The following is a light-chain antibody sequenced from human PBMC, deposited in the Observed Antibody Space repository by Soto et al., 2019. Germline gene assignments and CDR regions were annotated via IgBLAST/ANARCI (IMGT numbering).Light chain of an antibody. Sequence: EIVLTQSPGTLSLSPGERATLSCRASQNLSSKFLAWYQQKPGQSPMLLISGAFYRATGIPDRFIGSGSGTDFTLTISSLEPEDFAVYYCQPYGSSPPFGQGTRLDIK. CDR1: QNLSSKF. V-gene: IGKV3-20*01. CDR3: QPYGSSPP. J-gene: IGKJ5*01. CDR2: GAF.